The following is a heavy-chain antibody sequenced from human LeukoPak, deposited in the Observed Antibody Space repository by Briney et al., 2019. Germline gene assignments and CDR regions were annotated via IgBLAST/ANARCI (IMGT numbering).Heavy chain of an antibody. V-gene: IGHV4-34*01. CDR2: INHSGST. D-gene: IGHD3-3*01. CDR1: GGSFSGYY. Sequence: SETLSLTCAVYGGSFSGYYWSWIRQPPGKGLEWIGEINHSGSTNYNPSLKSRVTISVDTSKNQFSLKLSSATAADTAVYYCARGVKVTIFGVVIEYYYYYMDVWGKGTTVTVSS. CDR3: ARGVKVTIFGVVIEYYYYYMDV. J-gene: IGHJ6*03.